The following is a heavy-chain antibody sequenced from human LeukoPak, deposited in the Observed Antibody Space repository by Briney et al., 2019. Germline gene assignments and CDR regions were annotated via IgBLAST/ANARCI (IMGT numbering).Heavy chain of an antibody. Sequence: SETLSLTCTVSGGSISSSSYYWGWIRQPPGKGLEWIGFIYYSGSTNYNPSLKSRVTISVDTSKNQFSLRLSSVTAADTAVYYCARCRDHFDYWGQGTLVTVSS. J-gene: IGHJ4*02. CDR2: IYYSGST. CDR1: GGSISSSSYY. CDR3: ARCRDHFDY. V-gene: IGHV4-61*05. D-gene: IGHD5-24*01.